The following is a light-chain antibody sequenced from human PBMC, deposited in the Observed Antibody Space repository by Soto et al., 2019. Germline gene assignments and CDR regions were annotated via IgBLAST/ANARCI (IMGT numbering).Light chain of an antibody. CDR2: AAS. V-gene: IGKV1-39*01. CDR1: QSISSY. CDR3: LLSYITQYP. J-gene: IGKJ2*01. Sequence: DIQMTQSPSSLSASVGDRVTITCRASQSISSYLNWYQHKPGKAPKLLIYAASSLQSGVPSRFSGRGSGPDFTLNSSSLQPEDFAAFYVLLSYITQYPFGQRTQLEIK.